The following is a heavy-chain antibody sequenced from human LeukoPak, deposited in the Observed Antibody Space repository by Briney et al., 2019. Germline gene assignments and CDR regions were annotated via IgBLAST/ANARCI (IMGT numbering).Heavy chain of an antibody. CDR2: INPNSGGT. V-gene: IGHV1-2*02. Sequence: ASVKVSCKASGYTFTGYYMHWVRQAPGQGLEWMGWINPNSGGTNYAQKFQGRVTMTRDTSISTAYMELSRLRSDDTAVYYCAREITMIVDDAFDIWGQGTMVTVSS. J-gene: IGHJ3*02. CDR1: GYTFTGYY. D-gene: IGHD3-22*01. CDR3: AREITMIVDDAFDI.